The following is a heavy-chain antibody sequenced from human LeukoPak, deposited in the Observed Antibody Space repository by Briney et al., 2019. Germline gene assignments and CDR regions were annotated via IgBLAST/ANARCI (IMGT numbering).Heavy chain of an antibody. CDR1: GGSISSSSYY. CDR3: AGERGEEYSSGWYKRNYFDN. J-gene: IGHJ4*02. CDR2: IYYSGST. Sequence: SETLSLTCTVSGGSISSSSYYWGWIRQPPGKGLEWIGSIYYSGSTYYNPSLKSRVTISVDTSKNQFSLKLSSVTAADTAVYYCAGERGEEYSSGWYKRNYFDNWGQGIQVTVSS. D-gene: IGHD6-19*01. V-gene: IGHV4-39*07.